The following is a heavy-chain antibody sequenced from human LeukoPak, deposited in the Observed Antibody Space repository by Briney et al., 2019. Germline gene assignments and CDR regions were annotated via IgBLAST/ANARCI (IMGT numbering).Heavy chain of an antibody. D-gene: IGHD2-2*01. CDR1: GGSFSGYY. CDR2: INHSGST. J-gene: IGHJ6*03. Sequence: PSETLSLTCAVYGGSFSGYYWSWIRQPPGKGLEWLGEINHSGSTNYNPSLKSRVTTSVDTSKNQFSLKPSSVTAADTAVYYCARGLVNIVVVPAARAYYYYYYMDVWGKGTTVTVSS. CDR3: ARGLVNIVVVPAARAYYYYYYMDV. V-gene: IGHV4-34*01.